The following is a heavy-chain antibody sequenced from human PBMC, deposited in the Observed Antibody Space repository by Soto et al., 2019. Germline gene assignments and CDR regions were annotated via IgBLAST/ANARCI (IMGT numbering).Heavy chain of an antibody. J-gene: IGHJ3*02. CDR1: GSTFTGYY. CDR3: ARASGVYDAFDI. CDR2: INPNNGGT. Sequence: QVQLVQSGAEVKKPGASVKVACKASGSTFTGYYMHWVRQAPGQGLEWMGWINPNNGGTKYAQKFQGSVTMTRDTSISTAYMELSRLRSDDTAVYYCARASGVYDAFDIWGQGTIVTVSS. V-gene: IGHV1-2*02. D-gene: IGHD4-17*01.